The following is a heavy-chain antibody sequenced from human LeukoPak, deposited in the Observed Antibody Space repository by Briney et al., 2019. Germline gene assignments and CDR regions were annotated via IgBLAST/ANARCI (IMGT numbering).Heavy chain of an antibody. D-gene: IGHD1-14*01. CDR2: INPGGSSI. CDR3: ARSNQADDY. CDR1: GFTFSSYW. V-gene: IGHV3-74*01. Sequence: PGRSLRLSCAASGFTFSSYWMHWVRHVPGKGLVWVARINPGGSSITCADSVKGRFTISRDNAKNTLYLQMDSLRAEDTGVYYCARSNQADDYWGQGTLVTVSS. J-gene: IGHJ4*02.